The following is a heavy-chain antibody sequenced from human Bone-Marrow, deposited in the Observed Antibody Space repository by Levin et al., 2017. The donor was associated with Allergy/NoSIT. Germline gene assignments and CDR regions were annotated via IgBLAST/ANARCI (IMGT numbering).Heavy chain of an antibody. J-gene: IGHJ3*01. V-gene: IGHV4-59*11. Sequence: SETLSLTCSVSGGYIGSHYWTWIRQAPGEGLEWIGSVYSSGGTTYNPALRRRVTISVDTSKDQFSLKLSSVTAADTAVYYCARGGVLFGLDVWSQGTRVTVSS. D-gene: IGHD3-16*01. CDR2: VYSSGGT. CDR1: GGYIGSHY. CDR3: ARGGVLFGLDV.